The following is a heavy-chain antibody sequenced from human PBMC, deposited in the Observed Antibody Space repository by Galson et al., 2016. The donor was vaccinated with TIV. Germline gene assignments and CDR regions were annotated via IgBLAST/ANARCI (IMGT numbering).Heavy chain of an antibody. J-gene: IGHJ6*02. CDR1: GYTFTDYY. V-gene: IGHV1-69-2*01. Sequence: VKVSCKVFGYTFTDYYLHWMQQAPGKGFEWMGHVDPEDGKTNYAAKFQGRVTMTADTSTDTAYMELSGLRSEDTAIYFCTTVRLRGSGGMAVWGQGTTVIVSS. D-gene: IGHD2-8*01. CDR3: TTVRLRGSGGMAV. CDR2: VDPEDGKT.